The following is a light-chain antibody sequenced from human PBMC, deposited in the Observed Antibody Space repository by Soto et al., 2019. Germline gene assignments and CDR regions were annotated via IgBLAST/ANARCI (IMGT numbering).Light chain of an antibody. Sequence: DVQMTQSPSSLSASVGDRVTIACRASQTVSKFVNWYQQKPGKVPDLLIYSASTLYSGVPSRFSGSGSGTEFTLTISNLQPEYFANYYCQQTYSLPRTFAQGTKVE. J-gene: IGKJ1*01. CDR1: QTVSKF. CDR3: QQTYSLPRT. V-gene: IGKV1-39*01. CDR2: SAS.